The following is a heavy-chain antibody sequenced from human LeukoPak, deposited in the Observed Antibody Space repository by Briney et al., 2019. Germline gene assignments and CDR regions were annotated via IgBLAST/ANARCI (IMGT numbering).Heavy chain of an antibody. Sequence: GSLRLSCAASGFTVSNSYMSWVRQAPGKGLEWVSVIYSGGSTYYADSVKDRFTISRDNSKNTLCLEMNSLRAEDTAVYYCARSNSSAFDIWGQGTMVTVSS. CDR2: IYSGGST. V-gene: IGHV3-66*01. CDR1: GFTVSNSY. CDR3: ARSNSSAFDI. D-gene: IGHD4-23*01. J-gene: IGHJ3*02.